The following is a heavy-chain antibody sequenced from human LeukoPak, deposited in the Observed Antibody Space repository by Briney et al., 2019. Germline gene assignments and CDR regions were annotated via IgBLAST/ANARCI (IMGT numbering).Heavy chain of an antibody. J-gene: IGHJ5*02. V-gene: IGHV3-23*01. CDR1: GFTFSGYA. CDR3: AKDPLRVTAIRNWFDP. CDR2: ISGSGGST. Sequence: GGSLRLSCAASGFTFSGYAMSWVRQAPGKGLEWVSAISGSGGSTYYADSVKGRFTISRDNSKNTLYLQMNSLRAEDTAVYYCAKDPLRVTAIRNWFDPWGQGTLVTVSS. D-gene: IGHD2-21*02.